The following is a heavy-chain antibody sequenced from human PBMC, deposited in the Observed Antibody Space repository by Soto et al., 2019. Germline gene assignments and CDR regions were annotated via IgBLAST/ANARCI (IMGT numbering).Heavy chain of an antibody. V-gene: IGHV3-53*02. CDR2: IYSGGST. J-gene: IGHJ5*02. CDR1: GFTVSSNY. CDR3: ARDKRIGQWLGWFDP. D-gene: IGHD6-19*01. Sequence: EVQLVETGGGLIQPGGSLRLSCAASGFTVSSNYMSWVRQAPGKGLEWVSVIYSGGSTYYADSVKGRFTISRDNSKNTLYLQMNSLRAEDTAVYYCARDKRIGQWLGWFDPWGQGTLVTVSS.